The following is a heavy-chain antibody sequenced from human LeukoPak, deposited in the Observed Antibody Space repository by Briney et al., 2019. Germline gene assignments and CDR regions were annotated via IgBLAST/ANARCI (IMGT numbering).Heavy chain of an antibody. D-gene: IGHD1/OR15-1a*01. J-gene: IGHJ4*02. CDR2: ISSSGSTI. CDR1: GFTFSSYE. CDR3: ARGLEQYFDY. V-gene: IGHV3-48*03. Sequence: GGSLRLSCAASGFTFSSYEMNWVRQAPGKGLEWVSYISSSGSTIYYADSVRGRFTISRDNAKNSLYLQMNSLRAEDTAVYSCARGLEQYFDYWGQGTLVTVSS.